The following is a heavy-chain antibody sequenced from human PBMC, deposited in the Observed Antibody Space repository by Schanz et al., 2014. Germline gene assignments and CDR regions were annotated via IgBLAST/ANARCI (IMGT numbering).Heavy chain of an antibody. CDR1: GYTFINSD. V-gene: IGHV1-8*02. CDR2: MNPNSGTT. J-gene: IGHJ6*02. CDR3: ARARYGLDV. Sequence: QVQLVQSGAEVKNPGASVKVSCKASGYTFINSDINWVRQAPGQGLEWMGWMNPNSGTTGYAQKFQGRVTMTTDTSTSTAYMELRSLRSDDTAVYYCARARYGLDVWGQGTTVTVSS.